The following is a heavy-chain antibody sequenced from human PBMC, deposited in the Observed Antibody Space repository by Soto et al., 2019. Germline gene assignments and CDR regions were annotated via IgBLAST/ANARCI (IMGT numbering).Heavy chain of an antibody. J-gene: IGHJ5*02. CDR1: GYTFTSYD. CDR3: ARGLTSGGYFWSGYYLNWFDP. V-gene: IGHV1-8*01. D-gene: IGHD3-3*01. CDR2: MNPNSGNT. Sequence: ASVKVSCKASGYTFTSYDINWVRQATGQGLEWMGWMNPNSGNTGYAQKFQGRVTMTRNTSISTAYMELSSLRSEDTAVYYCARGLTSGGYFWSGYYLNWFDPWGQGTLVTVSS.